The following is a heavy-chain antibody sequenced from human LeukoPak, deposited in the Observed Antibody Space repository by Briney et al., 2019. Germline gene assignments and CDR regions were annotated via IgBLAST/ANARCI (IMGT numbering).Heavy chain of an antibody. Sequence: SSETLSLTCAVSGYSISSGYYWGWIRPPPGKGLEWIGSIYHSGSTYYNPSLKSRVTIPVDTSKNQFSLKLSSVTAADTAVYYCARHGRSTNYFDYWGQGTLVTVSS. CDR3: ARHGRSTNYFDY. J-gene: IGHJ4*02. D-gene: IGHD2-15*01. CDR1: GYSISSGYY. CDR2: IYHSGST. V-gene: IGHV4-38-2*01.